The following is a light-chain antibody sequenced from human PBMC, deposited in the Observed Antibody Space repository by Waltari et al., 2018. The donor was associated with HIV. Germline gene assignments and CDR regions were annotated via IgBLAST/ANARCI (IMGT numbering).Light chain of an antibody. CDR2: EVS. Sequence: QSALTQPASVSGSPGQSITISCPGPSSDVGVYNSVSWYQQHPGKAPKIMIYEVSNRPSGVSNRFSGSKSGNTASLTISGLQAEDEADYYCSSYTSSSTPVFGGGTKLTVL. CDR3: SSYTSSSTPV. J-gene: IGLJ2*01. V-gene: IGLV2-14*01. CDR1: SSDVGVYNS.